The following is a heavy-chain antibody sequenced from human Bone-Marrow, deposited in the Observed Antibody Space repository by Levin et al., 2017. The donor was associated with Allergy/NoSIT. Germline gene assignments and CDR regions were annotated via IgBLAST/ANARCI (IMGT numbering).Heavy chain of an antibody. D-gene: IGHD5-12*01. J-gene: IGHJ4*02. CDR1: GGSISSYY. CDR2: IYYSGST. V-gene: IGHV4-59*01. CDR3: ARDGGYGDYYDY. Sequence: SETLSLTCTVSGGSISSYYWSWIRQPPGKGLEWIGYIYYSGSTNYNPSLKSRVTISVDTSKNQFSLKLSSVTAADTAVYYCARDGGYGDYYDYWGQGTLVTVSS.